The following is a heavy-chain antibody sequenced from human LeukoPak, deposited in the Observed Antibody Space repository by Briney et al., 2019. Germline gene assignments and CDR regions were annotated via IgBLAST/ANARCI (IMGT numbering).Heavy chain of an antibody. CDR1: GGSISSYY. V-gene: IGHV4-59*08. Sequence: PSETLSLTCTVSGGSISSYYWSWIRQPPGKGLEWIGYIYYSGSTNYNPSLKSRVTISVDTSKNQFSLKLSSVTAADTAVYYCASGLRGYSGYEGFDPWGQGTLVTVSS. D-gene: IGHD5-12*01. CDR2: IYYSGST. J-gene: IGHJ5*02. CDR3: ASGLRGYSGYEGFDP.